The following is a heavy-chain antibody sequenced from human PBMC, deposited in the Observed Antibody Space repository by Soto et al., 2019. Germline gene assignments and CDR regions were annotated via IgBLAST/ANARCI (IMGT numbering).Heavy chain of an antibody. CDR1: GGTFSSYA. D-gene: IGHD6-19*01. CDR2: IIPIFGTA. CDR3: ARAEAGTYGMGV. V-gene: IGHV1-69*13. J-gene: IGHJ6*02. Sequence: EASVKVSCKASGGTFSSYAISWVRQAPGQGLEWMGGIIPIFGTANYAQKFQGRVTITADESTSTAYMELSSLRSEDTAVYYCARAEAGTYGMGVWGQGTTVTVSS.